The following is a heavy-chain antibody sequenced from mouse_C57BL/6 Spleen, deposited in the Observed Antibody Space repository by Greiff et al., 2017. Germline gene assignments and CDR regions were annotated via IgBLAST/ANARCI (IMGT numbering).Heavy chain of an antibody. V-gene: IGHV1-76*01. Sequence: QVQLQQSGAELVRPGASVKLSCKASGYTFTDYYINWVKQRPGQGLEWIARIYPGSGNTYYNEKFKGKATLTAEKSSSTAYMQLSSLTSEDSAVYFCARGDYGNYESYFDVWGTGTTVTVSS. CDR3: ARGDYGNYESYFDV. D-gene: IGHD2-1*01. J-gene: IGHJ1*03. CDR1: GYTFTDYY. CDR2: IYPGSGNT.